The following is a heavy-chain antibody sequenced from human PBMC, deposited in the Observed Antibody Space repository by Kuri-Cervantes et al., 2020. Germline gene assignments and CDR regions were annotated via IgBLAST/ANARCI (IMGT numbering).Heavy chain of an antibody. J-gene: IGHJ4*02. Sequence: GESLKISCAASGFTFSSYAMSWVRQAPGKGLEWVSAISGSGGSTYYADSVKGRFTIPRDNSKNTLYLQMNSLRAEDTAVYYCARFTYYYDSSGSRFDYWGQGTLVTVSS. CDR3: ARFTYYYDSSGSRFDY. CDR2: ISGSGGST. CDR1: GFTFSSYA. D-gene: IGHD3-22*01. V-gene: IGHV3-23*01.